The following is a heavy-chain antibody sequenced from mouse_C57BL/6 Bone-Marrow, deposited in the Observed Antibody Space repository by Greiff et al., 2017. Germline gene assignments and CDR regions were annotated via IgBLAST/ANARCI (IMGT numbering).Heavy chain of an antibody. CDR2: IYPRSGNT. J-gene: IGHJ2*01. Sequence: VQLQQSGAELARPGASVKLSCKASGYTFTSYGISWVKQSTGQGLEWIGEIYPRSGNTYYNEKFKGKATLTADKSSSTAYMELRSLTSEDSAVYFCASRHYYGSRNFDYLGQGTTLTVSS. D-gene: IGHD1-1*01. CDR3: ASRHYYGSRNFDY. CDR1: GYTFTSYG. V-gene: IGHV1-81*01.